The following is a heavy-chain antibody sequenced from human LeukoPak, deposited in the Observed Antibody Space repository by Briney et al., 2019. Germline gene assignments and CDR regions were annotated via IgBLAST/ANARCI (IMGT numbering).Heavy chain of an antibody. CDR3: ARVDRYHFYLDV. Sequence: GASVKVSCKASGGTFRTYSVTWVRQAPRQGLEWMGGIIPIFGTPNYAQKFQGRVKVTTDDATGTAYMELSSLMSEDTAIYYCARVDRYHFYLDVWGKGTPVTVSS. V-gene: IGHV1-69*05. J-gene: IGHJ6*03. CDR1: GGTFRTYS. CDR2: IIPIFGTP.